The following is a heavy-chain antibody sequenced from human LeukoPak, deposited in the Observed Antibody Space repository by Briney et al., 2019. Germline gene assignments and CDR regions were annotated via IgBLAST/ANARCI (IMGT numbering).Heavy chain of an antibody. J-gene: IGHJ3*02. CDR2: ISGSGGST. Sequence: PGGSLRLSCAASGFTFSSYAMSWVRQAPGKGLEWVSAISGSGGSTYYADSVEGLFTISRDNSKNTLSPQMNSLRAEDTAVYYCAKGILGYCSGGSCRLPFDIWGQGTMVTVSS. CDR3: AKGILGYCSGGSCRLPFDI. CDR1: GFTFSSYA. V-gene: IGHV3-23*01. D-gene: IGHD2-15*01.